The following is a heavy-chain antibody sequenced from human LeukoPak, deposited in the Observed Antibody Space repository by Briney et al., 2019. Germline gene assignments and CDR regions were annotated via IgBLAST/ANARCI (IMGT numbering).Heavy chain of an antibody. CDR3: ARDLMHRGFSSSLHYFDY. J-gene: IGHJ4*02. V-gene: IGHV1-18*01. D-gene: IGHD6-13*01. CDR2: ITAYNGNT. Sequence: GASVKVSCEASGYNFTNYGISWVRQAPGQGLEWMGWITAYNGNTNYAQTLHVRVTMTTDTSTSTAYLELRSLSSDDTAVYYCARDLMHRGFSSSLHYFDYWGQGTLVTVSS. CDR1: GYNFTNYG.